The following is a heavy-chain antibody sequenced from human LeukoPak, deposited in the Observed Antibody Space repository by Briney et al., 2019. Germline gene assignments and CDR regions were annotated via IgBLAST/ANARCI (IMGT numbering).Heavy chain of an antibody. CDR3: AREEYG. CDR2: ISYDGSNK. D-gene: IGHD4-17*01. Sequence: GGSLRLSCAASGFTFSSYAMHWVRQAPGKGLEWVAVISYDGSNKYYADSVKGRFTISRDDSKNTLYLQMNSLRAEDTAVYYCAREEYGGGQGTLVTVSS. V-gene: IGHV3-30-3*01. J-gene: IGHJ4*02. CDR1: GFTFSSYA.